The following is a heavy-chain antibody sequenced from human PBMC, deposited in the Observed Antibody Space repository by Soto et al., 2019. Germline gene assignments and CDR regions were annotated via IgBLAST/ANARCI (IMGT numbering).Heavy chain of an antibody. Sequence: EVQLVESGGGLVQSGGSLRLSCATSGFTFSDEWMHWVRQVSGKGLVWVSRINKDGSYKNYADFVEGRFTISRDDAKSELYLHMDRLRAEDTAVYYCARGGLEPFDYLGQGALVTVSS. J-gene: IGHJ4*02. CDR3: ARGGLEPFDY. D-gene: IGHD1-1*01. CDR1: GFTFSDEW. V-gene: IGHV3-74*01. CDR2: INKDGSYK.